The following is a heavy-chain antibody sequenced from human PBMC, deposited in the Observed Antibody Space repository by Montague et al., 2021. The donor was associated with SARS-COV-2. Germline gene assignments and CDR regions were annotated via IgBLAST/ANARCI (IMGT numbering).Heavy chain of an antibody. Sequence: CAISGDSVVGLRRRWEEHRYELQSHLQRVGRLQLENKRDYDHAVXVNSRMTISPDTSKNQFSLQLSSVTLEDRAVYYCVRDPRYSLRWSFDYWGQGTLVTVSS. V-gene: IGHV6-1*01. CDR3: VRDPRYSLRWSFDY. CDR2: LQLENKRDY. J-gene: IGHJ4*02. D-gene: IGHD1-26*01. CDR1: GDSVVGLRRR.